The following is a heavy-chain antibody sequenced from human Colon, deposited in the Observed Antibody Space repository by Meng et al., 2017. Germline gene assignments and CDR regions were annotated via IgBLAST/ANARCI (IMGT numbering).Heavy chain of an antibody. J-gene: IGHJ5*02. V-gene: IGHV4-4*02. CDR3: ARRGSIAATVGFDP. Sequence: QVQLQESGPGLVKPSGTLSLTCAVSGSSLSSRNWWSWVRQPPGKGLEWIGEMYHSGITNYNPSLKSRATISVDKSKNQFSLTLHSVTAADTAVYYCARRGSIAATVGFDPWGQGTLVTVSS. D-gene: IGHD6-6*01. CDR1: GSSLSSRNW. CDR2: MYHSGIT.